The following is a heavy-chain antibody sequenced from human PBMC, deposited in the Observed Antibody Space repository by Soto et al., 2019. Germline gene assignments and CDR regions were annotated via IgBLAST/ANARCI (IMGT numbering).Heavy chain of an antibody. Sequence: QVQLVESGGGVVQPGRSLRLSCAASGFTFSSYGMHWVRQAPGKGLEGVAVISYDGSNKYYADSVKGRFTISRDNSNNTLYLQMNSLRAEDTAVYYCAKDGGKGYSYGPRGIVYYGMDVWGQGTTVTVSS. CDR3: AKDGGKGYSYGPRGIVYYGMDV. V-gene: IGHV3-30*18. D-gene: IGHD5-18*01. CDR2: ISYDGSNK. J-gene: IGHJ6*02. CDR1: GFTFSSYG.